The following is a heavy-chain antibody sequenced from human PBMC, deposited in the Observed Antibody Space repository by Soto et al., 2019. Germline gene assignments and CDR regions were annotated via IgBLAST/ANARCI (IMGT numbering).Heavy chain of an antibody. CDR1: GGTFNSYT. D-gene: IGHD3-10*01. CDR2: VNPIVGMS. J-gene: IGHJ4*02. CDR3: ATSYGSGSTHFDY. V-gene: IGHV1-69*02. Sequence: QVQLVQSGAEVKKPGSSVKVSCTASGGTFNSYTINWVRQAPGQGLEWVGRVNPIVGMSNSAQKFQGRVTITADKATSKAYMDSSSLKSDDTAVYYCATSYGSGSTHFDYWGQGTLVTVSS.